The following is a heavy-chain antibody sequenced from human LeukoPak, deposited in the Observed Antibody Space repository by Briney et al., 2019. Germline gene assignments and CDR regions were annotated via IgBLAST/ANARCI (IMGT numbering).Heavy chain of an antibody. Sequence: GRSLRLSCAASGFTFSSYAMHWVRQAPGKGLEWVAVISYDGSNKYYADSVKGRFTISRDNSKNTLYLQMNSLRAEDTAVYYWGRDRGPTMGYYYMDVWGKGITVTVSS. CDR3: GRDRGPTMGYYYMDV. CDR2: ISYDGSNK. V-gene: IGHV3-30-3*01. J-gene: IGHJ6*03. CDR1: GFTFSSYA.